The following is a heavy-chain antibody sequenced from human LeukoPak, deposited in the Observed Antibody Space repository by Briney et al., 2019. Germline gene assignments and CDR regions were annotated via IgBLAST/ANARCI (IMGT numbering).Heavy chain of an antibody. CDR2: ISGNGVST. V-gene: IGHV3-64*01. J-gene: IGHJ4*02. D-gene: IGHD2-2*01. CDR3: ARDASDIVVVPAAVGPFDL. Sequence: GGSLRLSCAASGFTFSSYAMYWVRRTPGKGLEYVSVISGNGVSTHYATSVKGRFTISRDNSKNTLYLQMGSLRAEDMAVYYCARDASDIVVVPAAVGPFDLWGQGTLVTVSS. CDR1: GFTFSSYA.